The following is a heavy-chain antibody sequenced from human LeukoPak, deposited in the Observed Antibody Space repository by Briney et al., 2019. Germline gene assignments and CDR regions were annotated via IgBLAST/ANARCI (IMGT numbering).Heavy chain of an antibody. CDR2: IYYSGNT. CDR3: ARGPPLDY. CDR1: GGSISSYY. Sequence: SETLSLTCTVSGGSISSYYWSWIRQPPGKGLEWLGYIYYSGNTDYNPSLKSRVTISVDTSKNQFSLRVSSVTAADTAVYYCARGPPLDYWGQGTLATVSS. J-gene: IGHJ4*02. V-gene: IGHV4-59*01.